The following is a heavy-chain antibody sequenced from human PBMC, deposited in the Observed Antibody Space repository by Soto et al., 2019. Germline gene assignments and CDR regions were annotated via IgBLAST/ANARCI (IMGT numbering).Heavy chain of an antibody. CDR1: GYSFTSYW. J-gene: IGHJ6*02. CDR2: IYPGDSDT. Sequence: GESLKISCKGSGYSFTSYWIGWVRQMPGKGLEWMGIIYPGDSDTRYSPSFQGQVTISADKSISTAYLQWSSLKASDTAMYYCARSTQIAAAGTGRGGYYYYGMDVRGQGTTVTVSS. CDR3: ARSTQIAAAGTGRGGYYYYGMDV. V-gene: IGHV5-51*01. D-gene: IGHD6-13*01.